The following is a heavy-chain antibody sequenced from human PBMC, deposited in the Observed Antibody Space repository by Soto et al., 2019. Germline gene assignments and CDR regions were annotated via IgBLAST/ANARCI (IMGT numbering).Heavy chain of an antibody. Sequence: SLKGSWKAAGGRFSGYAISWVRQAPGQGLEWMGGIIPIFGTANYAQKFQGRVTITADESTSTAYMELSSLRSEDTAVYYCAVSPSFDPWGQGTLVTVSS. CDR1: GGRFSGYA. D-gene: IGHD3-3*02. CDR3: AVSPSFDP. V-gene: IGHV1-69*13. J-gene: IGHJ5*02. CDR2: IIPIFGTA.